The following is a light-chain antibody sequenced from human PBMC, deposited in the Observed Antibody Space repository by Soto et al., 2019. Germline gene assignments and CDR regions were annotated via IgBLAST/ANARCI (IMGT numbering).Light chain of an antibody. CDR1: SGHSSYA. J-gene: IGLJ3*02. CDR3: QTWGTGPWV. V-gene: IGLV4-69*01. CDR2: VNSDGSH. Sequence: QPVLTKSPSASASLGASVKLTCTLSSGHSSYAIAWHQQQPEKGPRYLMKVNSDGSHSKGDGIPDRFSGSSSGAERYLTISSLQSEDEADYYCQTWGTGPWVFGGGTKVTVL.